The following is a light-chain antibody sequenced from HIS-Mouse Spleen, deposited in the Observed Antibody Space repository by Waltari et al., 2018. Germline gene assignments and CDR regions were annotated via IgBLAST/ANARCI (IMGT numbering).Light chain of an antibody. J-gene: IGLJ1*01. CDR1: SSDVGGYNS. CDR2: EDS. CDR3: SSYTSSSTLV. V-gene: IGLV2-14*01. Sequence: QSALTQPASVSGSPGQSITISCTGTSSDVGGYNSVSWYQQHPGKAPKLMIYEDSNRPSGVSNRFSGSKSGNTASLTISGLQAEDEADYYCSSYTSSSTLVFGTGTKVTVL.